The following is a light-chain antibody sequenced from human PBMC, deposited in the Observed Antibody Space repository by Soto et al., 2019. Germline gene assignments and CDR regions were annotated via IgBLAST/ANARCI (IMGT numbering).Light chain of an antibody. CDR2: DSD. J-gene: IGLJ3*02. Sequence: QSVLTQPPSVSAAPGQKVTISCSGSTSNIGNNFVSWYQQLPGTAPKLLIYDSDNRPSGIPDRFSGSKSGTSATLGITGLQTGDEADYYCGTWDSSLGRVFGGGTKLTVL. CDR3: GTWDSSLGRV. CDR1: TSNIGNNF. V-gene: IGLV1-51*01.